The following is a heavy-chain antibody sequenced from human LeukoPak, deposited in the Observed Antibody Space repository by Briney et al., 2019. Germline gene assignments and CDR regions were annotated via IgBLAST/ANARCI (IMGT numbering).Heavy chain of an antibody. Sequence: PGGSLRLSCVASGFSLGTYWMSWVRRPPGKGLEWVANIKHDGSQRDYVDSVKGRFTISRDNAKNSLYLQMNSLRAEDTAVYYCVRDGMGVIKAFDIWGQGTMVTVSS. D-gene: IGHD3-10*01. V-gene: IGHV3-7*05. CDR3: VRDGMGVIKAFDI. CDR1: GFSLGTYW. CDR2: IKHDGSQR. J-gene: IGHJ3*02.